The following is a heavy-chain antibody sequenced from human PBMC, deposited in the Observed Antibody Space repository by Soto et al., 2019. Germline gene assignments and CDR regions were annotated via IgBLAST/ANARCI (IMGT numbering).Heavy chain of an antibody. J-gene: IGHJ6*02. CDR1: GFTFSSYE. CDR3: ARLKGRPRRWMGVDV. CDR2: ISSSGSTI. Sequence: GGSLRLSCAASGFTFSSYEMNWVRQAPGKGLEWVSYISSSGSTIYYADSVKGRFTISRDNAKNSLYLQMNSLRAEDTAVYYCARLKGRPRRWMGVDVWGQGTTVTVSS. V-gene: IGHV3-48*03. D-gene: IGHD6-6*01.